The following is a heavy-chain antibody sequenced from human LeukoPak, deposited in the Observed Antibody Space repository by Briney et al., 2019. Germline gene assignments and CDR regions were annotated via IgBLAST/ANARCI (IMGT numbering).Heavy chain of an antibody. Sequence: PGGALRLSCTASGFTLSSNYMSRVRQAPGKRLEWVSRIYSGGSTYYADSVKGRFTISRHNSNNTLYLQMNSLRAEDTAVYYCARGLVHFEYWGQGTLVTVSS. CDR3: ARGLVHFEY. CDR2: IYSGGST. CDR1: GFTLSSNY. D-gene: IGHD3-16*01. J-gene: IGHJ4*02. V-gene: IGHV3-53*04.